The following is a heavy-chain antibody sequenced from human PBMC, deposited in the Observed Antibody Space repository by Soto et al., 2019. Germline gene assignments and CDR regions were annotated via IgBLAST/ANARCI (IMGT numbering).Heavy chain of an antibody. CDR3: ARVIPHSSGYYSSPGGYFQH. V-gene: IGHV4-31*03. D-gene: IGHD3-22*01. CDR2: IYYSGST. CDR1: GGSISSGGYY. Sequence: QVQLQESGPGLVKPSQTLSLTCTVSGGSISSGGYYWSWIRQHPGKGLEWIGYIYYSGSTYYNPSFPCRCTLSVATSEIRFSLRLSSVTAADTAVYYCARVIPHSSGYYSSPGGYFQHCGQGTLVTVSS. J-gene: IGHJ1*01.